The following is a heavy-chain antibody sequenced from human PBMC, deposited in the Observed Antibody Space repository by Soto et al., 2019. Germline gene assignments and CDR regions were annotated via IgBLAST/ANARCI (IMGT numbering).Heavy chain of an antibody. Sequence: QVQLQESGPGLVKPSETLSLTCTVSGGSISRYYWCWIRQPPGKGLEWIGYIYYSGRTNYNPSLKSRVTISVDTSKNQCSLKLSSVTAADTAVYYCARVWGGAFDIWGQGTMVTVSS. CDR2: IYYSGRT. CDR3: ARVWGGAFDI. J-gene: IGHJ3*02. D-gene: IGHD3-10*01. V-gene: IGHV4-59*01. CDR1: GGSISRYY.